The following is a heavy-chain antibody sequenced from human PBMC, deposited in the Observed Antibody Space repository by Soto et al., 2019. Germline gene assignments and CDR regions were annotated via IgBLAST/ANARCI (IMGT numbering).Heavy chain of an antibody. CDR1: GFTFSSYA. J-gene: IGHJ3*02. D-gene: IGHD2-15*01. CDR3: ARSHASQKNIVVVVADAFDI. V-gene: IGHV3-23*01. Sequence: PGGSLRLSCAASGFTFSSYAMSWVRQAPGKGLEWVSAISGSGGVIDYADSVKGRFTVSRDNARNSLYLQMNSLRAEDTAVYYCARSHASQKNIVVVVADAFDIWGQGTMVTVSS. CDR2: ISGSGGVI.